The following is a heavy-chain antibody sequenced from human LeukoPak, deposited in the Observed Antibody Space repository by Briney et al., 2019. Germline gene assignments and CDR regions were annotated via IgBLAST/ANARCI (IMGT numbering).Heavy chain of an antibody. D-gene: IGHD3-22*01. J-gene: IGHJ3*02. Sequence: GGSLRLSCAASGFTVSSNYMSWVRQAPGEGLVWVSVIYSGGSTYYADSVKGRFTISRDNPKTTLYLQMHSLRAEHRAVYYCASEAYYYDSSGPQRNAFDIWREGTMLTVSS. CDR1: GFTVSSNY. CDR2: IYSGGST. V-gene: IGHV3-66*01. CDR3: ASEAYYYDSSGPQRNAFDI.